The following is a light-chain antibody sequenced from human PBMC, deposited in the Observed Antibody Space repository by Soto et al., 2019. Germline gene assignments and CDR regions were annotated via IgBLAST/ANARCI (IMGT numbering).Light chain of an antibody. CDR1: QSVSST. V-gene: IGKV3-20*01. Sequence: ERVMTQSPATLSVSPGARATLSCRASQSVSSTLAWYQQKPGQAPRIILFGASGRATGIPDRFSGSGSGTDFTLTISRLEPEDFGLYYCHQYGNSPLTFGGGTKVDIK. J-gene: IGKJ4*01. CDR3: HQYGNSPLT. CDR2: GAS.